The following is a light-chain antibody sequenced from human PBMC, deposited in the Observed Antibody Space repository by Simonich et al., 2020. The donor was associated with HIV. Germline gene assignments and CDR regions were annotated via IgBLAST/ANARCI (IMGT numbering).Light chain of an antibody. CDR2: WAS. V-gene: IGKV4-1*01. J-gene: IGKJ1*01. CDR3: QQANSFPRT. Sequence: DIVMTQSPDSLAVSLGERATINCKSSQSVLYSSNNKNYLVWYQQKPGQPPKLLIYWASTRESGVPDRFSGSGSGTDFTLTINNLQPEDFATYYCQQANSFPRTFGQGTKVDIK. CDR1: QSVLYSSNNKNY.